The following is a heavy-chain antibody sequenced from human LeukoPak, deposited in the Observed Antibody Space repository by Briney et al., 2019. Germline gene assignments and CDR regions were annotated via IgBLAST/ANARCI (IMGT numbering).Heavy chain of an antibody. D-gene: IGHD1-7*01. V-gene: IGHV3-23*01. CDR2: ISGSGGST. CDR1: GFTLSSYA. Sequence: GGSLRLTCAASGFTLSSYAMSGVRQAPGKGLEWVSAISGSGGSTYYADSVNGRFTIPRDNSKNTLYLQMNSLRAEDTAVYYCAKNPSELGYYFRFWGKEPLVTVSS. CDR3: AKNPSELGYYFRF. J-gene: IGHJ4*02.